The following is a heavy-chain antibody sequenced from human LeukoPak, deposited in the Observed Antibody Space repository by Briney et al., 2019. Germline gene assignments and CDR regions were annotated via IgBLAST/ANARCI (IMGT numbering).Heavy chain of an antibody. D-gene: IGHD6-13*01. CDR3: ARTLRRIAAAGTFDY. J-gene: IGHJ4*02. V-gene: IGHV1-46*01. CDR1: GYTFTSYY. CDR2: INPSGGST. Sequence: ASVKVSCKASGYTFTSYYMHWVRQAPGHGLEWMGIINPSGGSTSYAQKFQGRVTMTRDTSTSTVYMELSSLRSEDTAVYYCARTLRRIAAAGTFDYWGQGTLVTVSS.